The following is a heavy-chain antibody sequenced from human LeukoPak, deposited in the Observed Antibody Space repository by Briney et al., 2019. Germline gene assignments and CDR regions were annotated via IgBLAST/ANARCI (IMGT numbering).Heavy chain of an antibody. CDR3: ARIMVRGVIMPFGY. Sequence: GASVKVSCKASGYTFTGYYMHWVRQAPGQGLEWMGWINPNSGGTNYAQKFQGRVTMTRDTSISTAYMELSRLRSDDTAVYYCARIMVRGVIMPFGYWGQGTLVTVSS. J-gene: IGHJ4*02. V-gene: IGHV1-2*02. CDR2: INPNSGGT. CDR1: GYTFTGYY. D-gene: IGHD3-10*01.